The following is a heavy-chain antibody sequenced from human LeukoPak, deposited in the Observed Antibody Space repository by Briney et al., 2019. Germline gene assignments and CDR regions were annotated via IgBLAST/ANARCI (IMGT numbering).Heavy chain of an antibody. J-gene: IGHJ4*02. CDR1: GGSISSYY. D-gene: IGHD2-2*01. Sequence: PSETLSLTCTVSGGSISSYYWSWIRQPPGKGLEWIGYIYYSGSTNYNPSLKSRVTISVDTSKNQFSLKLSSVTAADTAVYYCARDGGYCSSTNCHLDYWGQGTLVTVSS. V-gene: IGHV4-59*01. CDR3: ARDGGYCSSTNCHLDY. CDR2: IYYSGST.